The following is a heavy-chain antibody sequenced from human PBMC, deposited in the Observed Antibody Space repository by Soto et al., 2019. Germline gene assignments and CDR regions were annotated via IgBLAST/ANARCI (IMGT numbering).Heavy chain of an antibody. V-gene: IGHV4-4*02. Sequence: PSETLSLTCAVSGGSISSSNWWSWVRQPPGKGLEWIGEIYHSGSTNYNPSLKSRVTISVDKSKNQFSLKLSSVTAADTAVYYCARNIYYDFXSGYYRPAQNYYYGVDVWGQGTTVTVSS. D-gene: IGHD3-3*01. CDR1: GGSISSSNW. CDR3: ARNIYYDFXSGYYRPAQNYYYGVDV. J-gene: IGHJ6*02. CDR2: IYHSGST.